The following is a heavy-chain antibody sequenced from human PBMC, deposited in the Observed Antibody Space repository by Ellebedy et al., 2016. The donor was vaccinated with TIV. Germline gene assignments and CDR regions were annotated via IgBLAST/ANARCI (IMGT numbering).Heavy chain of an antibody. V-gene: IGHV3-11*06. J-gene: IGHJ3*02. CDR3: ARVRRYDAFDI. CDR2: INSKSTYT. Sequence: GESLKISXAAAGFTFSDYYMSWIRQAPGKGLEWVSYINSKSTYTNYAESVKGRFTISRDNAKNTLYLQMNSLRAEDTAVYYCARVRRYDAFDIWGQGTMVTVSS. CDR1: GFTFSDYY.